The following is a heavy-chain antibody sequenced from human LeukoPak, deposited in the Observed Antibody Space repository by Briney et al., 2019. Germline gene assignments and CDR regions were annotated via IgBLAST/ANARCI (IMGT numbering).Heavy chain of an antibody. CDR3: ARAARDRYSSSWFD. D-gene: IGHD6-13*01. V-gene: IGHV1-2*04. Sequence: ASVKVSCKASGYTFTGYYMHWVRQAQGQGLEWMGWINPNSGGTNYAQKFYGWVTMTRDTSISTAYMELSRPRSDDTAVYYSARAARDRYSSSWFDWGQGTRVTVP. CDR2: INPNSGGT. J-gene: IGHJ4*02. CDR1: GYTFTGYY.